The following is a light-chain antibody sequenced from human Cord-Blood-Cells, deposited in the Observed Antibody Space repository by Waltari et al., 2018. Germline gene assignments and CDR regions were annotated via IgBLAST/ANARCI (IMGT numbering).Light chain of an antibody. CDR3: QQYNNWPPT. CDR1: QSVSSN. Sequence: ELVMTHSPATLSVSPVERATLSCRASQSVSSNLAWYQQKPGQAPRLLIYGASTRATGIPARFSGSGSGTEFTLTISSLQSEDFAVYYCQQYNNWPPTFGQGTKLEIK. CDR2: GAS. V-gene: IGKV3-15*01. J-gene: IGKJ2*01.